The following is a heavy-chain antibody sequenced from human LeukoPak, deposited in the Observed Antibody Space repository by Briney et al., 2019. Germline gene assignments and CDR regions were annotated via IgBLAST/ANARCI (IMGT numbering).Heavy chain of an antibody. CDR1: GDSISDYN. V-gene: IGHV4-59*08. J-gene: IGHJ4*02. CDR3: ARQPNWGFNRGFFEY. D-gene: IGHD3-16*01. Sequence: SETLSLTCTVSGDSISDYNWSWIQQPPGKRLEWIGYVHYTGNTNYNPSLKSRVTISLDTSKNQFYLKINSVTAADTAVYFCARQPNWGFNRGFFEYWGQGTLVAASS. CDR2: VHYTGNT.